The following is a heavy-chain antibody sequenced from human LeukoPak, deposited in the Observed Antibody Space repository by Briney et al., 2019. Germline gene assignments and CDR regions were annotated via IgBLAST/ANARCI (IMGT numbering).Heavy chain of an antibody. CDR3: ATSKWEPRFDY. CDR1: GGSISSTNW. J-gene: IGHJ4*02. D-gene: IGHD1-26*01. CDR2: IYHSGGT. Sequence: SETLSLTCAVSGGSISSTNWWSWVRQPPGKGLEWIGEIYHSGGTNYNPSLKSRVTISVDKSKNQFSLRLSSVTAADTALYYCATSKWEPRFDYWGQGTLVTVSS. V-gene: IGHV4-4*02.